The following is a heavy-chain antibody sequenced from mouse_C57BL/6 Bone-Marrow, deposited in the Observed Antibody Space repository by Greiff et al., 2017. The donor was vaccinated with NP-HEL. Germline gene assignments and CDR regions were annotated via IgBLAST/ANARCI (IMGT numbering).Heavy chain of an antibody. V-gene: IGHV1-59*01. CDR2: IDPSDSST. CDR3: ARWAY. J-gene: IGHJ3*01. CDR1: GYTFTSYW. Sequence: QVQLQQPGAELVRPGTSVKLSCKASGYTFTSYWMHWVKQRPGQGLEWIGVIDPSDSSTNYNQKFKGKATLTVDHASSPAYMQLSCLTSEDSAVYYCARWAYWGQGTLGTVSA.